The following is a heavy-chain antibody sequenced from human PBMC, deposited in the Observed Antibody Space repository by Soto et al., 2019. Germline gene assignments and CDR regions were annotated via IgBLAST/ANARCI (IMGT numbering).Heavy chain of an antibody. CDR2: ISSSSSFI. D-gene: IGHD3-22*01. V-gene: IGHV3-21*01. CDR1: GFTFSSYG. CDR3: ARDENPMIYDTLDWFDP. Sequence: EVQLVESGGGLVKPGGSLRLSCAASGFTFSSYGMNWVRQAPGKGLEWVSSISSSSSFIYYADSVKGRFTISRDNAKNSLYLQMNSLRAEDTAVYYCARDENPMIYDTLDWFDPWGQGTLVTVSS. J-gene: IGHJ5*02.